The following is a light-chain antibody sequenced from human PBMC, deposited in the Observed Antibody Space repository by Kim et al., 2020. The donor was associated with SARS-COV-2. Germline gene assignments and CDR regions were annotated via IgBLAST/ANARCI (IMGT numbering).Light chain of an antibody. CDR1: QSVSTS. V-gene: IGKV3-15*01. CDR3: QQYNARLGT. J-gene: IGKJ1*01. Sequence: EIVMTQSPATLSVSPGERATLFCRASQSVSTSLAWYQQKPGQPPRLLIHGASARATGVPARFSGSGFGTEFTLTISSVQSEDFAVYYCQQYNARLGTFGQGTKVDIK. CDR2: GAS.